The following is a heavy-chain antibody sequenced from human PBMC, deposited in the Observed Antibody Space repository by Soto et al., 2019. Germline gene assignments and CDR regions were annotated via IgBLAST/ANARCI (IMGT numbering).Heavy chain of an antibody. D-gene: IGHD2-21*02. CDR1: GYSISSSNW. CDR3: TRLYCGGDCDFDS. Sequence: SETLSLTYAVSGYSISSSNWWGWIRQPPGKGLEWIGYIYYSGTTYYNPSLKSRVTMSVDTSKNQFSLKLTSVTAEDTAVYYCTRLYCGGDCDFDSWGQGTLVTVSS. J-gene: IGHJ4*02. V-gene: IGHV4-28*01. CDR2: IYYSGTT.